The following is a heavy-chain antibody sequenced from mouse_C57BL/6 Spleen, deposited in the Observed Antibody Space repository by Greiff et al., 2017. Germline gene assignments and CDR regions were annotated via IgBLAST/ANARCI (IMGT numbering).Heavy chain of an antibody. CDR1: GYTFTNYW. D-gene: IGHD1-1*01. V-gene: IGHV1-63*01. J-gene: IGHJ3*01. CDR3: ARSGYYGSSYSWCAY. CDR2: IYPGGGYT. Sequence: VQLQQSGAELVRPGTSVKMSCKASGYTFTNYWIGWAKQRPGNGLEWIGDIYPGGGYTNYNEKFKGKATLTADKSSSTAYMQFSSLTSEDSASYYCARSGYYGSSYSWCAYWGQGTLVTVSA.